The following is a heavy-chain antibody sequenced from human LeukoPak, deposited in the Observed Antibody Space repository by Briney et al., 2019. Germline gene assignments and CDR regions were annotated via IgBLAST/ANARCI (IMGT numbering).Heavy chain of an antibody. CDR1: GFTFTSSA. Sequence: ASVKVSCKASGFTFTSSAMQWVRQARGQRLEWIGWIVVGSGNTNYAQKFQERVTITRDMPTSTAYMELSSLRSEDTAVYYCAADQSGYCSGGSCYADYYYGMDVWGQGTTVTVSS. CDR3: AADQSGYCSGGSCYADYYYGMDV. V-gene: IGHV1-58*02. J-gene: IGHJ6*02. CDR2: IVVGSGNT. D-gene: IGHD2-15*01.